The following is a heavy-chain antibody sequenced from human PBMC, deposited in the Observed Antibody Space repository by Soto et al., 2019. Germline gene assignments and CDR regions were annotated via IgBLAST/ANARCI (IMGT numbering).Heavy chain of an antibody. CDR1: GFTFSDHY. CDR3: ARLGVYYYDSSASSDY. D-gene: IGHD3-22*01. CDR2: IRNKANSYTT. J-gene: IGHJ4*02. V-gene: IGHV3-72*01. Sequence: GGSLRLSCAVSGFTFSDHYMDWVRQAPGKGLEWVGRIRNKANSYTTEYAASVKGRFTISRDDSKNSVHLQMNSLKTGDTAVNYCARLGVYYYDSSASSDYWGQGTLVTVSS.